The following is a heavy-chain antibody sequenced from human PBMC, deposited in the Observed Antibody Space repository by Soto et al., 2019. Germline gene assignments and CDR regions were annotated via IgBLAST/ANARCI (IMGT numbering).Heavy chain of an antibody. D-gene: IGHD5-18*01. V-gene: IGHV1-18*01. CDR2: ISPYNDNT. CDR3: RRXXXXXXXXRYXXXXSPPRYYGLAV. Sequence: ASVKVSCKGGGDTLMSYGISWVRQVLGLGLEWMGWISPYNDNTNYAQNLQGRVIMTTDTSTRTVYLELRSLRYDVTAVDYCRRXXXXXXXXRYXXXXSPPRYYGLAVRAQRTTVPVSS. J-gene: IGHJ6*02. CDR1: GDTLMSYG.